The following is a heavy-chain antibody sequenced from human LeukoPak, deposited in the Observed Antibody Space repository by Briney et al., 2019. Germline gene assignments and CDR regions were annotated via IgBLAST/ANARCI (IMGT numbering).Heavy chain of an antibody. Sequence: GESLKFSCKGSGYSFTSYWIGWVRQTPGKGLEWMGVIYPGDSRTRYNPSFEGQVTISDDTSINTAYLQWSSLKASDTAMYYCACREFYSPWPGPWGQGTLVAVSS. D-gene: IGHD5-18*01. J-gene: IGHJ5*02. CDR2: IYPGDSRT. CDR1: GYSFTSYW. V-gene: IGHV5-51*01. CDR3: ACREFYSPWPGP.